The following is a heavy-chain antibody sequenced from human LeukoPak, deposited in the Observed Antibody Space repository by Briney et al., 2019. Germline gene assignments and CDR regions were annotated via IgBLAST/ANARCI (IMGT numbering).Heavy chain of an antibody. J-gene: IGHJ3*02. CDR3: ARTDLKLERRDNDAFDI. V-gene: IGHV4-59*12. Sequence: KPSETLSLTCTVSGISIVTYYWSWIRQPPGKGLEWIGYIYYSGSTNYNPSLKSRVTISVDTSKNQFSLKLSSVTAADTAVYYCARTDLKLERRDNDAFDIWGQGTMVTVSS. CDR2: IYYSGST. D-gene: IGHD1-1*01. CDR1: GISIVTYY.